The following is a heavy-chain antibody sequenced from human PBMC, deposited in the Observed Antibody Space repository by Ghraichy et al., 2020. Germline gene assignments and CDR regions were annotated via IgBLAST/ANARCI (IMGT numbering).Heavy chain of an antibody. D-gene: IGHD6-6*01. CDR3: ARNRHYSSSPYFQH. Sequence: GGSLRLSCAVSGFTFGTDGMHWVRQAPGKGLEWVALIRSDGSDQYYGDSVKGRFTISRDNSKNTLYLQMNSLRADDTAVYYCARNRHYSSSPYFQHSGQGTLVT. V-gene: IGHV3-30*02. J-gene: IGHJ1*01. CDR2: IRSDGSDQ. CDR1: GFTFGTDG.